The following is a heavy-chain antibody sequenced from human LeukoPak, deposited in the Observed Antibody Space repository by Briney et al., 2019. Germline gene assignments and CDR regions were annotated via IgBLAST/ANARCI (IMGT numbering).Heavy chain of an antibody. J-gene: IGHJ4*02. CDR2: ISNGGVT. D-gene: IGHD3-10*01. CDR1: DLTVSDYY. Sequence: GGSLRLSCATSDLTVSDYYMSWVRQAPGRGLEWVSVISNGGVTYYADSVKGRFTISRDDSNDTVYLQINNVRPEDTAVYYCGGSGSYYTPSYYWGQGTLVTVSS. V-gene: IGHV3-53*01. CDR3: GGSGSYYTPSYY.